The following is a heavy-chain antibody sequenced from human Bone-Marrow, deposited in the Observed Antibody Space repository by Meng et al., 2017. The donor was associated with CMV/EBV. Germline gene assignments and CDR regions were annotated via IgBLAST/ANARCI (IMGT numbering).Heavy chain of an antibody. CDR1: GFSLSTSGMR. V-gene: IGHV2-70D*14. CDR2: IDWDDDK. D-gene: IGHD3-16*01. Sequence: SGPTLVYPTPTLTLTCTFSGFSLSTSGMRVSWIRQPPGKALEWLARIDWDDDKFYSTSLKTRLTITKDTSKNQVVLTMTNMDPVDTTKYYCAIKYYFDYWGQGTLVTVSS. J-gene: IGHJ4*02. CDR3: AIKYYFDY.